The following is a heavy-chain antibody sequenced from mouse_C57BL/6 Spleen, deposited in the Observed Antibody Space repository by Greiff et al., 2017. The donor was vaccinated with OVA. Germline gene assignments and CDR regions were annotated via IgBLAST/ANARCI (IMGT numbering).Heavy chain of an antibody. V-gene: IGHV1-63*01. CDR2: IYPGGGYT. CDR3: ARSYYGSSHYFDY. J-gene: IGHJ2*01. CDR1: GYTFTNYW. Sequence: QVQLQQSGAELVRPGTSVKMSCKASGYTFTNYWIGWAKQRPGHGLEWIGDIYPGGGYTNYNEKFKGKATLTADKSSSTAYMQFSSLTSEDSAIYYCARSYYGSSHYFDYWGQGTTLTVSS. D-gene: IGHD1-1*01.